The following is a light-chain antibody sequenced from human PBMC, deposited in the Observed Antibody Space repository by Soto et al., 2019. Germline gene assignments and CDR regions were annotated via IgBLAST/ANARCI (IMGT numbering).Light chain of an antibody. V-gene: IGKV3-11*01. CDR1: QSVSSY. CDR3: QQLSNWPPALT. J-gene: IGKJ4*01. Sequence: EIVLTQSPATLSSSPGERATLSCRASQSVSSYLAWYQQKPGQAPRLLIYDASNRATGIPARFSGSGSGTEFILTLSILGPEDFEVASCQQLSNWPPALTFGRGTKVEIK. CDR2: DAS.